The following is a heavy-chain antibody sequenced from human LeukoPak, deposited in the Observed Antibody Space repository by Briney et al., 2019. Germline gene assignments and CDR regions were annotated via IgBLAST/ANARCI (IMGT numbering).Heavy chain of an antibody. J-gene: IGHJ4*02. V-gene: IGHV3-23*01. CDR3: AKRGVVIRVILVGFHKEAYYFES. Sequence: GGSLTLSCAVSGITLSNYGMSWVRQAPGKGLEWVAGISDSGGSTKYADSVKGRFTIARDNRKNTLYLQMNSLGAEDTAVYFCAKRGVVIRVILVGFHKEAYYFESWGQGALVTVSS. CDR1: GITLSNYG. CDR2: ISDSGGST. D-gene: IGHD3/OR15-3a*01.